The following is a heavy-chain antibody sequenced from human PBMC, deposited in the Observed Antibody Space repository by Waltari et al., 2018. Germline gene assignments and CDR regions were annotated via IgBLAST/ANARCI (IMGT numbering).Heavy chain of an antibody. V-gene: IGHV4-38-2*01. J-gene: IGHJ4*02. CDR1: GYSISSGSY. D-gene: IGHD6-19*01. Sequence: QVQLQESGPGLVKPSETLSLTCAVSGYSISSGSYWGWIRQPPGKGLEWIGSIYHSGSTYYNPSLKSRVTISVDTSKNQFSLKLSSVTAADTAVYYCARCSGWDLDYWGQGTLVTVSS. CDR3: ARCSGWDLDY. CDR2: IYHSGST.